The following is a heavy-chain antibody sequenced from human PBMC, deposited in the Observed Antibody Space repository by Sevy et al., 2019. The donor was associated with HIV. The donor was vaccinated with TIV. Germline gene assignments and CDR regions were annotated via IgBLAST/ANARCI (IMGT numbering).Heavy chain of an antibody. J-gene: IGHJ4*02. Sequence: GGSLRLSCAASGFTFSSYAMHWVRQAPGKGLEWVAVISYDGSNKYYADSVKGRFTISRDNSKNTLYLQMNGLRAEDTAVYYCARLDVGGVTVTGDGYWGQGTLVTVSS. CDR1: GFTFSSYA. V-gene: IGHV3-30-3*01. CDR2: ISYDGSNK. D-gene: IGHD3-16*02. CDR3: ARLDVGGVTVTGDGY.